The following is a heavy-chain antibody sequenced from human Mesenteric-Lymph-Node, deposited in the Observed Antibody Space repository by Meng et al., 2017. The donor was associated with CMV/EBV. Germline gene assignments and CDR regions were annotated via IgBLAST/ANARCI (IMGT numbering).Heavy chain of an antibody. CDR1: GFIFSDYD. D-gene: IGHD1-26*01. V-gene: IGHV3-13*01. CDR2: IGTTGDT. J-gene: IGHJ4*02. Sequence: GESLKISCAASGFIFSDYDMHWVRQVTGKGLEWVSAIGTTGDTYYPGSVKGRFTISRENAKHSLYLQMNSLRAGDTAVYYCARGGATSLIDYWGQGMGVTVSS. CDR3: ARGGATSLIDY.